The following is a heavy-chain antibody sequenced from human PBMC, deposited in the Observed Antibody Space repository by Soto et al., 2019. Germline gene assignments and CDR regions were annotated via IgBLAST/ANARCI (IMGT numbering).Heavy chain of an antibody. D-gene: IGHD5-18*01. CDR1: GGSFSGYY. CDR3: ARALDTAMVNRWFDP. J-gene: IGHJ5*02. Sequence: SETLSLTCAVYGGSFSGYYWSWIRQPPGKGLEWIGEINHSGSTNYNPSLKSRVTISVDTSKNQFSLKLSSVTAADTAVYYCARALDTAMVNRWFDPWGQETLVTVSS. CDR2: INHSGST. V-gene: IGHV4-34*01.